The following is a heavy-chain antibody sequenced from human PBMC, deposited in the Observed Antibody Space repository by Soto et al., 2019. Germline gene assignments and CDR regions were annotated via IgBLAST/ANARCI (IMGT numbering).Heavy chain of an antibody. CDR2: ISGSDGST. Sequence: GGSLRLSCAASGFTFSSYAMSWVRQAPGKGLEWVSAISGSDGSTYYADSVKGRFTISRDNSRNTVYLQVNSLRAEDTAVYYCAKDGSQAFTVTTPDAFDIWGQGTMVTVSS. D-gene: IGHD4-17*01. V-gene: IGHV3-23*01. J-gene: IGHJ3*02. CDR1: GFTFSSYA. CDR3: AKDGSQAFTVTTPDAFDI.